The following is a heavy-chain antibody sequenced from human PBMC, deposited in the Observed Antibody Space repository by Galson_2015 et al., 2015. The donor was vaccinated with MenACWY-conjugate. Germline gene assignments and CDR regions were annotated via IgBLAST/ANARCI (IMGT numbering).Heavy chain of an antibody. CDR3: ATTGGSSLDF. CDR1: GFTVSSNY. D-gene: IGHD6-6*01. V-gene: IGHV3-53*01. Sequence: SLRLSCAASGFTVSSNYMTWVRRAPGKGLEWVSILHGDGRTYYAESVRGRFSISRDNSKNTLYLQMNSLRAEDTAVYYWATTGGSSLDFWGQGTLVTVSS. CDR2: LHGDGRT. J-gene: IGHJ4*02.